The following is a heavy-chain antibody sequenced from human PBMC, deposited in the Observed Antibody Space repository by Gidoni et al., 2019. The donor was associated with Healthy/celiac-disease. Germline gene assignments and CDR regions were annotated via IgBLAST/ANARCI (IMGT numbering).Heavy chain of an antibody. V-gene: IGHV5-51*01. CDR1: GHSFTSYW. J-gene: IGHJ5*02. CDR3: ARSLGQQNNWFDP. CDR2: IYPGDSDT. Sequence: EVQLVQSGAEVTKPGESLKTSCKAAGHSFTSYWIGWVRQMPGKGLEWIGIIYPGDSDTRYSPSFQGQVTISADKSISTAYLQWSSLKASDTAMYYCARSLGQQNNWFDPWGQGTLVTVSS.